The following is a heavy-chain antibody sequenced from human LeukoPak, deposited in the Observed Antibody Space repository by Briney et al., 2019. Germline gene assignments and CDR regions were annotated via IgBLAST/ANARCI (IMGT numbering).Heavy chain of an antibody. Sequence: NPSETLSLTCTVSGGSMRSNYWSLTRQPPGKGLEWIGNIYYSGSTNYNPSLKSRVTISIDPSKNQFSLKLSSVTAADTAIYYCVKDNGRWFDPWGQGTLVIVSS. J-gene: IGHJ5*02. CDR1: GGSMRSNY. CDR2: IYYSGST. CDR3: VKDNGRWFDP. V-gene: IGHV4-59*01. D-gene: IGHD1-26*01.